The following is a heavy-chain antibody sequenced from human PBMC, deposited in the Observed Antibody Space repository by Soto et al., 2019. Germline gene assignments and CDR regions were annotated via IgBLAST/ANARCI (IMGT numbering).Heavy chain of an antibody. Sequence: QVHLVQSGAEVKKPGASVKVSCKGSGYAFTTYGITWVRQAPGQGLEWMGWISAHNGNTNYAKKLQGRGTVTRETATSTAYLELSSLRSDDTAVYYCARGRYGDYWGHGALVTVSS. CDR2: ISAHNGNT. CDR3: ARGRYGDY. J-gene: IGHJ4*01. V-gene: IGHV1-18*01. D-gene: IGHD1-1*01. CDR1: GYAFTTYG.